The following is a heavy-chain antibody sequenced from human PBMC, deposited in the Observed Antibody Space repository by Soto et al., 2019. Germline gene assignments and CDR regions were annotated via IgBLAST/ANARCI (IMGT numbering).Heavy chain of an antibody. CDR2: ISGSGGST. J-gene: IGHJ4*02. CDR3: ASCYDLPNPDLYYFDY. V-gene: IGHV3-23*01. Sequence: GGSLRLSCAASGFTFSSYAMSWVRQAPGKGLEWVSAISGSGGSTYYADSVKGRFTISRDNSKNTLYLQMNSLRAEDTAVYYCASCYDLPNPDLYYFDYWGQGTLVTVSS. CDR1: GFTFSSYA. D-gene: IGHD3-3*01.